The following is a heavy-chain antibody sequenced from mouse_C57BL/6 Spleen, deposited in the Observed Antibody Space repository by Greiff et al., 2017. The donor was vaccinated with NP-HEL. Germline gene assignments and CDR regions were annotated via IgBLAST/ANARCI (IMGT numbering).Heavy chain of an antibody. CDR3: ARHHGSSYYYAMDY. CDR1: GFSLTSYG. V-gene: IGHV2-6-1*01. Sequence: QVQLKESGPGLVAPSQSLSITCTVSGFSLTSYGVHWVRQPPGKGLEWLVVIWSDGSTTYNSALKSRLSISKDNSKSQVFLKMNSLQTDDTAMYYCARHHGSSYYYAMDYWGQGTSVTVSS. CDR2: IWSDGST. J-gene: IGHJ4*01. D-gene: IGHD1-1*01.